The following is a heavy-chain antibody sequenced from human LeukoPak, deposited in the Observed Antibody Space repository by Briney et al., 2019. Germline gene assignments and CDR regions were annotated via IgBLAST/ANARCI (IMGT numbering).Heavy chain of an antibody. J-gene: IGHJ4*02. CDR3: AIDRIYMVRGVMGY. CDR1: GFTFSSYG. Sequence: PGGSLSLSCAASGFTFSSYGMHWVRQAPRKGLEWVAVISYDGSNKYYADSVKGRFTISRDHSKNTLYLQMNNLRADDRGGYYCAIDRIYMVRGVMGYWGQGTLVSVCS. V-gene: IGHV3-30*03. CDR2: ISYDGSNK. D-gene: IGHD3-10*01.